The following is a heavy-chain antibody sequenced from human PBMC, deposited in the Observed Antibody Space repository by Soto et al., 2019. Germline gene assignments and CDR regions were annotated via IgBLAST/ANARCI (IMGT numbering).Heavy chain of an antibody. CDR3: ARDPVAGTGPYNRFDP. J-gene: IGHJ5*02. V-gene: IGHV4-31*03. D-gene: IGHD6-19*01. CDR2: IYYSGST. Sequence: PSETLSLTCTVSGGSISSGGYYWSWIRQHPGKGLEWIGYIYYSGSTYYNPSLKSRVTISVDTSKNQFSLKLSSVTAADTAVYYCARDPVAGTGPYNRFDPWGQGTLVTVSS. CDR1: GGSISSGGYY.